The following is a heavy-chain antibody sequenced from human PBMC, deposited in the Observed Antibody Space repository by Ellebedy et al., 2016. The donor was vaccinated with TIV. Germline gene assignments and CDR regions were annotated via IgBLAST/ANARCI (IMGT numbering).Heavy chain of an antibody. V-gene: IGHV4-4*07. CDR3: AREGAFQLLTYFAL. CDR2: INTSGSA. CDR1: GGSFLSHD. J-gene: IGHJ2*01. D-gene: IGHD1-26*01. Sequence: MPSETLSLTCSVSGGSFLSHDWSWIRPPAGKRLEWIGRINTSGSANYNPSLKSRVTMSLDTSKNQFSLILNSVTAADTAVYYCAREGAFQLLTYFALWGRGTLVTVSS.